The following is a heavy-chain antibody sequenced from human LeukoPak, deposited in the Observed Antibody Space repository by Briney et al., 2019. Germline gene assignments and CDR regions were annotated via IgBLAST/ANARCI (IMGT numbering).Heavy chain of an antibody. CDR3: ARRDSNHPFSL. CDR2: TYYRSN. Sequence: SQTLSLTCTISGDSASSSGVAWNWIRQSPSRGLEWLGRTYYRSNDYAISVKGRITINLDTSKNQFSLKLSSMTAADTAVYYCARRDSNHPFSLWGHGTLVTVSS. CDR1: GDSASSSGVA. V-gene: IGHV6-1*01. D-gene: IGHD4-11*01. J-gene: IGHJ4*01.